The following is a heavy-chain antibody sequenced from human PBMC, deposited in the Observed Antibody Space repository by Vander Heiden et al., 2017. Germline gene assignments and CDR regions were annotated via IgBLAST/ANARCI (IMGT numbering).Heavy chain of an antibody. D-gene: IGHD3-3*01. CDR1: GFTFRGHW. J-gene: IGHJ6*02. Sequence: EVQLLESGGGLVQPGGSLRLSCAASGFTFRGHWMHWVRQAPGKGLVWVSRINSDGSSTSYADSVKGRFTISRDNAKNTLYLQMNSLRAEDTAVYYCARVGYDFWSGLYGMDVWGQGTTVTVSS. V-gene: IGHV3-74*01. CDR2: INSDGSST. CDR3: ARVGYDFWSGLYGMDV.